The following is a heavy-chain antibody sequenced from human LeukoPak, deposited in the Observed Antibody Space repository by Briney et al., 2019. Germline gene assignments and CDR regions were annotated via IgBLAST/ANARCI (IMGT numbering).Heavy chain of an antibody. CDR1: GFTFNSYA. V-gene: IGHV3-23*01. CDR2: LSGSGGDT. D-gene: IGHD5-24*01. CDR3: AKDAMATATYFDY. Sequence: GGSLRLSCATSGFTFNSYAMSWVRQAPGKGLEWVSGLSGSGGDTDYADSVKGRFTISRDNSRNTLYLQMNSLRSEDTAVYYCAKDAMATATYFDYWGQGSLVTVSS. J-gene: IGHJ4*02.